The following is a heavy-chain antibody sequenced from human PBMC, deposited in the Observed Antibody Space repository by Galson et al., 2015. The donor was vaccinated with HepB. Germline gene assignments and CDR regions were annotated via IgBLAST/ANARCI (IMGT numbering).Heavy chain of an antibody. Sequence: SLRLSCATSGFRFADHAMHWVRQAPGKGLEWVSGISWNSGGTGYADSVKGRFTISRDNAKNSLYLQMNSLRPEDTALYFCAKGRYNNYVLDWFDSWGQGTLVSVSS. CDR1: GFRFADHA. J-gene: IGHJ5*01. CDR3: AKGRYNNYVLDWFDS. CDR2: ISWNSGGT. D-gene: IGHD2-2*02. V-gene: IGHV3-9*01.